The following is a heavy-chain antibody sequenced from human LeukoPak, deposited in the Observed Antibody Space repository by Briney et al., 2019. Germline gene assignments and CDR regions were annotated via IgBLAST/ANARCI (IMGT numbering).Heavy chain of an antibody. Sequence: GGSLRLSCAASGFSFYNYWMHWVRQAPGEGLVWVSRINSDGTTTTYAGSVKGRFTISRDNAKDTLYLQMDSLRTEDTAVYYCARESAMGATTGDYWGRGTLVTVSS. CDR2: INSDGTTT. D-gene: IGHD1-26*01. CDR3: ARESAMGATTGDY. V-gene: IGHV3-74*01. J-gene: IGHJ4*02. CDR1: GFSFYNYW.